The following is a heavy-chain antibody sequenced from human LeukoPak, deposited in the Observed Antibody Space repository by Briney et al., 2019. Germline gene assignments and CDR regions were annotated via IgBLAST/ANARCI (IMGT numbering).Heavy chain of an antibody. D-gene: IGHD6-13*01. CDR2: ISSSGSTI. CDR3: ARDPEQLGNDY. V-gene: IGHV3-48*03. J-gene: IGHJ4*02. Sequence: PGGSLRLSCAASGFTFSSYEVNWVRQAPGKGLEWVSYISSSGSTIYYADSVKGRFTISRDNAKNSLYLQMNSLRAEDTAVYYCARDPEQLGNDYWGQGTLVTVSS. CDR1: GFTFSSYE.